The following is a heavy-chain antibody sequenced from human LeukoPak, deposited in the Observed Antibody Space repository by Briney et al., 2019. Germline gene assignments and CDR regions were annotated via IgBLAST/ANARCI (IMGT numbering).Heavy chain of an antibody. V-gene: IGHV4-31*03. J-gene: IGHJ4*02. Sequence: PSQTLSLTCTVSGGSISSGGYYWSWLRQHPGKGLEWIGYIYYSGSTYYNPSLKSRVTISVDTSKNQFSLKLSSVTAADTAVYYCARDEGSGYYFDYWGQGTLVTVSS. CDR1: GGSISSGGYY. CDR2: IYYSGST. CDR3: ARDEGSGYYFDY. D-gene: IGHD3-22*01.